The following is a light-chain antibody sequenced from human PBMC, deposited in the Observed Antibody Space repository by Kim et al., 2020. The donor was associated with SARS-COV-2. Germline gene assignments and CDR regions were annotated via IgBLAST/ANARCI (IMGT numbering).Light chain of an antibody. CDR1: QSVSSSS. J-gene: IGKJ2*01. CDR2: DAS. CDR3: QQYGSSPYT. V-gene: IGKV3-20*01. Sequence: LSPGERATLSCRASQSVSSSSLAWYQQKPGQAPRLLIYDASSRATGIPDRFSGSGSGTDFTLTINRLEPEDFAVYYCQQYGSSPYTFGQGTKLEI.